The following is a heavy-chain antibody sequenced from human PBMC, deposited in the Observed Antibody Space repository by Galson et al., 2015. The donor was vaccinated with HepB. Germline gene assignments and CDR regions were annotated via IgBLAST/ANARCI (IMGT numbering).Heavy chain of an antibody. D-gene: IGHD3-10*01. CDR1: GYSFTTYW. CDR3: ARHRGIGELVWEH. Sequence: SGAEVKKPGESLKISCKGSGYSFTTYWISWVRQMPGKGLEWMGRIDPSDSYTYYSPSFQGHVSISVDKAITTVYLQWSSLKASDTAMYYCARHRGIGELVWEHWGQGTLVTVSS. CDR2: IDPSDSYT. J-gene: IGHJ1*01. V-gene: IGHV5-10-1*01.